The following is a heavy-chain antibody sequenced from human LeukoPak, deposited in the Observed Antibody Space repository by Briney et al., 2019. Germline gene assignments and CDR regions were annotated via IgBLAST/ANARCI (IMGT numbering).Heavy chain of an antibody. D-gene: IGHD3-10*01. CDR2: ISSSGSTI. V-gene: IGHV3-48*03. CDR1: GFTFSSYE. CDR3: ARAVSGSGSGGNYYYYYGMDV. Sequence: PGGSLRLSCAASGFTFSSYEMNWVRQAPGKGLEWVTYISSSGSTIYYADSVKGRFTISRDNAKSSLYLQMNSLRAEDTAVYYCARAVSGSGSGGNYYYYYGMDVWGQGTTVTVSS. J-gene: IGHJ6*02.